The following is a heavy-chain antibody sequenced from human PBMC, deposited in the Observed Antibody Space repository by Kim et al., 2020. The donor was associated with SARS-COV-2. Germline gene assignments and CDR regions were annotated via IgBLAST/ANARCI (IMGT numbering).Heavy chain of an antibody. CDR2: ISYDGSNK. J-gene: IGHJ6*02. V-gene: IGHV3-30*18. CDR1: GFTFSSYA. D-gene: IGHD3-10*01. CDR3: AKDSELLWFGEFFSGWDGMDV. Sequence: GGSLRLSCAASGFTFSSYAMHWVRQAPGKGLEWVAAISYDGSNKYYADSVKGRFTISRDNSKNTLYLQMNSLRAEDTAVYYCAKDSELLWFGEFFSGWDGMDVWGQGTTVTVSS.